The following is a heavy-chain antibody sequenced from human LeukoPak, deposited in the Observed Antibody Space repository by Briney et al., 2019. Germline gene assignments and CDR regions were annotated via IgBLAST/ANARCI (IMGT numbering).Heavy chain of an antibody. CDR1: GFIFSTYA. J-gene: IGHJ6*02. CDR3: SRGHGYGGVEGYYYYHGMDV. D-gene: IGHD4-23*01. Sequence: GGSLRISCAASGFIFSTYAMSWVRLAPGKRLECVSGISGSGGTTNSADSVKGRFTISRDNSKKTLYLQMDSLRAEDTAVYYCSRGHGYGGVEGYYYYHGMDVWGQGTTVTVSS. V-gene: IGHV3-23*01. CDR2: ISGSGGTT.